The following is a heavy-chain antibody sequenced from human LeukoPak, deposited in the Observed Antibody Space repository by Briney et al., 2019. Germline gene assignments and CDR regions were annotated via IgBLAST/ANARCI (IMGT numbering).Heavy chain of an antibody. J-gene: IGHJ4*02. CDR3: ARSGVGYFYDTTGYYPLDY. CDR2: ISAYTGNT. V-gene: IGHV1-18*01. D-gene: IGHD3-22*01. CDR1: GYTFTNYG. Sequence: ASVKVSCKASGYTFTNYGISWVRQAPGQGLEWMGWISAYTGNTNYAQNLQGRVTMTTDTSTSTAYMELRSLRSGDTAVYYCARSGVGYFYDTTGYYPLDYWGQGTLVTVSS.